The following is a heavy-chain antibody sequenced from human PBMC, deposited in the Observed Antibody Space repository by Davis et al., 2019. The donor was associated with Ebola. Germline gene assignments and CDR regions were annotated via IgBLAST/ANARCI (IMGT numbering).Heavy chain of an antibody. V-gene: IGHV3-30*03. D-gene: IGHD2-15*01. CDR2: ISYDGSNK. CDR1: GFTFSSYG. J-gene: IGHJ5*02. Sequence: GESLKISCAASGFTFSSYGMHWVRQAPGKGLEWVAVISYDGSNKYYADSVKGRFTISRDNSKNTLYLQMNSLRAEDTAVYYCARVVAVVAATRDWFDPWGQGTLVTVSS. CDR3: ARVVAVVAATRDWFDP.